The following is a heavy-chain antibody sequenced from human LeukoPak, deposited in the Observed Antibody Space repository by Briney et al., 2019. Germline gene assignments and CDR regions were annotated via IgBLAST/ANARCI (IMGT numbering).Heavy chain of an antibody. J-gene: IGHJ4*02. CDR2: TYYRSKLSS. Sequence: SQTLSLTCALSGDIVSSNSVAWNWLRQSPSRGLEWLGRTYYRSKLSSDYAVSMESRIIINSDTSKNQFSLQLKSVTPEDTAVYYCARGRSWPLDYWGQGTLVTVSS. V-gene: IGHV6-1*01. CDR1: GDIVSSNSVA. D-gene: IGHD6-13*01. CDR3: ARGRSWPLDY.